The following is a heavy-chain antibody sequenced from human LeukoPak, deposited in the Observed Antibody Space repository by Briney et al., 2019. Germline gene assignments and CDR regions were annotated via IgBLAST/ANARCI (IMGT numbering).Heavy chain of an antibody. D-gene: IGHD6-19*01. Sequence: GGSLRLSYAASGFTFSSYAMSWVRQAPGKGLGWVSAISGSGGSTYYADSVKGRFTISRDNSKNTLYLQMNSLRAEDTAVYYCAKGIGAVAGFFDYWGQGTLVTVSS. CDR3: AKGIGAVAGFFDY. V-gene: IGHV3-23*01. CDR2: ISGSGGST. J-gene: IGHJ4*02. CDR1: GFTFSSYA.